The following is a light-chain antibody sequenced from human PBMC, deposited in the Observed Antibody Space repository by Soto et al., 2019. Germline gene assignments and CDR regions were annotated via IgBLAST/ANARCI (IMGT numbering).Light chain of an antibody. J-gene: IGKJ1*01. Sequence: EIVMTQSPATLSVSPGERATLSCRASQSVGSDLAWYQQKPGQAPRLLIYGASSRATGIPDRFSGSGSATDFTLIISRLEPEDFAVYYCQQYGSSPRTFGQGTKVDI. CDR3: QQYGSSPRT. CDR1: QSVGSD. V-gene: IGKV3-20*01. CDR2: GAS.